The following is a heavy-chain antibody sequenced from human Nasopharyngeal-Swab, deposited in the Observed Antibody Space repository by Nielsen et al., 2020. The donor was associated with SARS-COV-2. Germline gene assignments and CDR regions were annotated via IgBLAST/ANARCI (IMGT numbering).Heavy chain of an antibody. D-gene: IGHD4-17*01. V-gene: IGHV4-39*01. CDR3: ASHDYGDYGVVDY. CDR2: IYYSGST. J-gene: IGHJ4*02. Sequence: MRQSPGKGLEWIGSIYYSGSTYYNPSLKSRVTISVDTSKNQFSLKLSSVTAADTAVYYCASHDYGDYGVVDYWGQGTLVTVSS.